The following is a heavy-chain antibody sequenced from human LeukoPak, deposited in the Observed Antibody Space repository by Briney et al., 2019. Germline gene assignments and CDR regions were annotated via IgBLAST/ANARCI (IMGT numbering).Heavy chain of an antibody. J-gene: IGHJ6*03. CDR3: AKYGKGGGSYYNEYYYYYYMDV. CDR1: GFTFSSYG. Sequence: AGGSLRLSCAASGFTFSSYGMSWVRQAPGKGLEWVSAISGSGGSTYYADSVKGRFTISRDNSKNTLYLQMNSLRAEDTAVYYCAKYGKGGGSYYNEYYYYYYMDVWGKGTTVTISS. CDR2: ISGSGGST. V-gene: IGHV3-23*01. D-gene: IGHD3-10*01.